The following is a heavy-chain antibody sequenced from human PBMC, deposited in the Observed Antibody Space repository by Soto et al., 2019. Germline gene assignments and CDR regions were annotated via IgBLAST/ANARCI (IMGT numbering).Heavy chain of an antibody. CDR2: ISYDGSNK. J-gene: IGHJ3*02. Sequence: GGSLRLSCAASGFTFSSYGMHWIRQAPGKGLEWVAVISYDGSNKYYADSVKGRFTISRDNSKNTLYLQMNSLRAEDTAVYYCAKRVATDRADAFDIWGQGTMVTVS. CDR1: GFTFSSYG. V-gene: IGHV3-30*18. D-gene: IGHD5-12*01. CDR3: AKRVATDRADAFDI.